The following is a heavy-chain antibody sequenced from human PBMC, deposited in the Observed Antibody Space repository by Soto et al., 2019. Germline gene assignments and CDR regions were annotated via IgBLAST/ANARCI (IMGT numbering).Heavy chain of an antibody. D-gene: IGHD3-10*02. CDR2: IYYSGST. Sequence: SETLSLTCTVSGGSISSYYWSWIRQPPGKGLEWIGYIYYSGSTNYNPSLKSRVTISVDTSKNQFSLKLSSVTAADTAVYYCARMFPPKIDYWGQGTLVTVSS. J-gene: IGHJ4*02. CDR1: GGSISSYY. V-gene: IGHV4-59*01. CDR3: ARMFPPKIDY.